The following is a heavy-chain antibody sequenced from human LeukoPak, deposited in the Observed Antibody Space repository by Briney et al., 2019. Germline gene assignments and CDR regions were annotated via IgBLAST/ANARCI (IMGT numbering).Heavy chain of an antibody. CDR3: ARLKGYSGSERDNWFDP. Sequence: PSETLSLTCTVSGGSISSSSYYWGWIRQPPGKGLEWIGSIYYSGSTYYNPSLKSRVAISVDTSKNEFSLKLSSVTAADTAVYYCARLKGYSGSERDNWFDPWGQGILVTVSS. D-gene: IGHD3-10*01. CDR1: GGSISSSSYY. V-gene: IGHV4-39*01. J-gene: IGHJ5*02. CDR2: IYYSGST.